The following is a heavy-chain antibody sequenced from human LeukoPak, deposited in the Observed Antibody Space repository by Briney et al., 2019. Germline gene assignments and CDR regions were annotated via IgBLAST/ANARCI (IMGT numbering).Heavy chain of an antibody. CDR3: AKDLCTTIQGFDY. CDR2: ISRSGSTM. V-gene: IGHV3-48*01. D-gene: IGHD5-12*01. CDR1: GFTFSTYA. Sequence: TGGSLRLSCAASGFTFSTYAMNWVRQAPGKGLEWVSYISRSGSTMYYADSVKGRFTISRDNAKNSLYLQMNSLRAEDTAVYFCAKDLCTTIQGFDYWGQGTLVTVSS. J-gene: IGHJ4*02.